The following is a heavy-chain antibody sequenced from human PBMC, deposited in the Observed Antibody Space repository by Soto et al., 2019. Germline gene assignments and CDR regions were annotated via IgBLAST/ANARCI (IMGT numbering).Heavy chain of an antibody. J-gene: IGHJ6*02. CDR3: ARQGGYSYCYTYYYGMDV. D-gene: IGHD5-18*01. CDR1: GGSISSSSYY. CDR2: IYYSGST. Sequence: PSETLSLTCTVSGGSISSSSYYWGWIRQPPGKGLEWIGSIYYSGSTYYNPSLKSRVTISVDTSKNQFSLKLSSVTAADTAVYYCARQGGYSYCYTYYYGMDVWGQGTTVTVSS. V-gene: IGHV4-39*01.